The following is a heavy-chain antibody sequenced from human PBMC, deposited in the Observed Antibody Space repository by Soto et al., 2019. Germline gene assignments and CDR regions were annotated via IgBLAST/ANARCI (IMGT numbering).Heavy chain of an antibody. V-gene: IGHV4-31*03. D-gene: IGHD4-17*01. CDR1: GDSISSGAYY. CDR2: ISYSGST. Sequence: QVQLQVSGPGLVKPSQTLSLTCSVSGDSISSGAYYWSWIRQHPGEGLEWVGYISYSGSTYYNPSLTSRVSISIDTSKNHLSLRLTSVTAADTAVYYCGRDPTTVTKGAFDIWGQGTMVTVSS. CDR3: GRDPTTVTKGAFDI. J-gene: IGHJ3*02.